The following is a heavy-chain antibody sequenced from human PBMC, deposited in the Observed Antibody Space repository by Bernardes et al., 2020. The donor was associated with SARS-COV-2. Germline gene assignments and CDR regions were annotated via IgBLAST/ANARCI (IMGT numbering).Heavy chain of an antibody. V-gene: IGHV3-23*01. CDR1: GFTFSSYA. CDR2: ISGSGGST. Sequence: GSLRLSCAASGFTFSSYAMSWVRQAPGKGLEWVSAISGSGGSTYYADSVKGRFTISRDNSKNTLYLQMNSLRAEDTAVYYCAKDMLLLASAQGANGAFDIWGQGTMVTVSS. D-gene: IGHD2-15*01. J-gene: IGHJ3*02. CDR3: AKDMLLLASAQGANGAFDI.